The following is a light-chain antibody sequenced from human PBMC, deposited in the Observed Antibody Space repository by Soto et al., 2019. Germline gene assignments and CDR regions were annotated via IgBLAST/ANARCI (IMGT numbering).Light chain of an antibody. CDR2: RAS. CDR1: QSVTSSY. J-gene: IGKJ1*01. V-gene: IGKV3-20*01. Sequence: EIVLTQSPGTLSLYPGESATLSCRASQSVTSSYIAWYQQKPGQAPRLLIYRASTRATGIPDRFSGSGSGTDFTLIISRLDPEDFAVYHCQQYGSSPWTFGQGTKVEIK. CDR3: QQYGSSPWT.